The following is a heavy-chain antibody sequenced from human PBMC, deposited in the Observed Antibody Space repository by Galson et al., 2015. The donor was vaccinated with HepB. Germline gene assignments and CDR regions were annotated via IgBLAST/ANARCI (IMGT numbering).Heavy chain of an antibody. CDR2: IYPGDSDT. J-gene: IGHJ6*02. Sequence: QSGAEVKKPGESLKISCKGSGYRFTTYWIGWVRQMPGKGLEWMGIIYPGDSDTRYSPSFQGQVTISADKSISTAYLQWSSLKASDTAMYYCARLTIFGVVTNYYGMDVWGQGTTVTVSS. V-gene: IGHV5-51*03. CDR1: GYRFTTYW. CDR3: ARLTIFGVVTNYYGMDV. D-gene: IGHD3-3*01.